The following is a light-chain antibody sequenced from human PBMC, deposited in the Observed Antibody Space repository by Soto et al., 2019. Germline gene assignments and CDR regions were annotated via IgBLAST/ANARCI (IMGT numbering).Light chain of an antibody. V-gene: IGKV3-11*01. CDR2: DAS. CDR3: QQRSNWPLT. J-gene: IGKJ4*01. Sequence: EIVLTQSPATMSLSPGERATLSCRASQSISTYLAWYQQNPGQAPRLLIYDASNRATGIPARFSGSGYGTDFTLTISSLESEDFAVYYCQQRSNWPLTFGGGTKVEIK. CDR1: QSISTY.